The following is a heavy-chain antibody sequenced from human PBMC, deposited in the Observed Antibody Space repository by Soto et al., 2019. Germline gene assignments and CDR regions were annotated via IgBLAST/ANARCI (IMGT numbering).Heavy chain of an antibody. CDR3: ARERAIAATGIFYS. V-gene: IGHV3-30*04. CDR1: GFTFSNFA. D-gene: IGHD6-13*01. J-gene: IGHJ5*01. CDR2: TSFDGKNT. Sequence: GGSLRLSCAASGFTFSNFAMHWVRRAPGKGLEWVAATSFDGKNTDYADSVKGRFTISRDNSKKTLFLQMNSLRPEDTAVYYCARERAIAATGIFYSWGQGTLVTVSS.